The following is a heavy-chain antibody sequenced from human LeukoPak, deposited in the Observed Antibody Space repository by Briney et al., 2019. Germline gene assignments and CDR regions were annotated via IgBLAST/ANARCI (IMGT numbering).Heavy chain of an antibody. CDR3: ASTRSTDYYDSSGYLDY. CDR1: GFTFSSYE. D-gene: IGHD3-22*01. CDR2: ISSSGSTI. J-gene: IGHJ4*02. Sequence: AGGSLRLSCAASGFTFSSYEMNWVRQAPGKGLEWVSYISSSGSTIYYADSVKGRFTISRDNAKNSLYLQMNSLRAEDTAVYYCASTRSTDYYDSSGYLDYWGQGTLVTVSS. V-gene: IGHV3-48*03.